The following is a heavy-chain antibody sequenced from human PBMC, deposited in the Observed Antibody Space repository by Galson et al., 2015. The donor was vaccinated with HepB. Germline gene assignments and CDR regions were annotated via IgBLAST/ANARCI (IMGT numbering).Heavy chain of an antibody. J-gene: IGHJ2*01. D-gene: IGHD3-10*01. V-gene: IGHV3-53*04. CDR1: GFTVSSNY. Sequence: SLRLSCAASGFTVSSNYMSWVRQAPGKGLEWVSVIYSGGSTYYADSVKGRFTISRHNSKNTLYLQMNSLRAEDTAVYYCARSGRRGGGWYFDLWGRGTLVTVSS. CDR3: ARSGRRGGGWYFDL. CDR2: IYSGGST.